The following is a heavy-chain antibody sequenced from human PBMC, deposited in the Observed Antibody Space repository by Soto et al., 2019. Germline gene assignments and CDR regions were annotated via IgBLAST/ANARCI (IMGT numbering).Heavy chain of an antibody. V-gene: IGHV5-10-1*01. Sequence: GESLKISCKGSGYSFTSYWISWVRQMPGKGLEWMGRIDPSDSYTNYSPSFQGHVTISADKSISTAYLQWSSLKASDTAMYYCARPSSDYYDSSGYPDAFDSWGQGTMVTVSS. CDR1: GYSFTSYW. CDR3: ARPSSDYYDSSGYPDAFDS. CDR2: IDPSDSYT. J-gene: IGHJ3*02. D-gene: IGHD3-22*01.